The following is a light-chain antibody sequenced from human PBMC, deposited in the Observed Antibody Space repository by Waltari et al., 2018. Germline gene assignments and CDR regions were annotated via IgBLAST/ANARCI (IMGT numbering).Light chain of an antibody. Sequence: QSVLPQPHSVSGAPGQRVTISCSGSNSNVGINYVSWFQHVPGAAPRLLIYRNNQRPSGVPDRFSGSKSGSSASLAISGLRSEDDADYYCAAWDVSLRGIFGTGTRVTVL. CDR1: NSNVGINY. J-gene: IGLJ1*01. CDR2: RNN. V-gene: IGLV1-47*01. CDR3: AAWDVSLRGI.